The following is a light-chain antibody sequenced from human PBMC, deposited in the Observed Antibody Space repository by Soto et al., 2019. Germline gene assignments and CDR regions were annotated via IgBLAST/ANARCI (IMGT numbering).Light chain of an antibody. CDR1: QSVSSK. Sequence: DIVMTPSRATLSVSPGEGATLSVSASQSVSSKLAWYQQKPGQAPRLLIYGASTRATGIPARFSGSGSGTEFTLIISSLQSEDSAVYYCQQYNSWLWTFGQGTKVDI. V-gene: IGKV3-15*01. CDR2: GAS. CDR3: QQYNSWLWT. J-gene: IGKJ1*01.